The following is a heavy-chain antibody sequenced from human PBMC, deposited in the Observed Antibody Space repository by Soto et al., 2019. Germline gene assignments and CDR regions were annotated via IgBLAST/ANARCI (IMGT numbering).Heavy chain of an antibody. CDR3: ARAPKIAVAGDNWFDH. Sequence: QVQLVQSGAEVKKPGASVKVSCKASGYTFTGYYMHWVRQAPGQGLEWMGWINPNSGGTNYAQKFQGRVTMTRDTSISTAYMELSRLRSDDTAVYYCARAPKIAVAGDNWFDHWGQGTLVTVSS. CDR2: INPNSGGT. D-gene: IGHD6-19*01. CDR1: GYTFTGYY. J-gene: IGHJ5*02. V-gene: IGHV1-2*02.